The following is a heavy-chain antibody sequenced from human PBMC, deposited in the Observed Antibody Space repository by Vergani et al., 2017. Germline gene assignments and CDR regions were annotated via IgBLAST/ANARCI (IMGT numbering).Heavy chain of an antibody. CDR3: AKDRFGRDGYNVMDWFDP. D-gene: IGHD5-24*01. J-gene: IGHJ5*02. CDR2: ISGSGGST. CDR1: GFTFSSYA. V-gene: IGHV3-23*01. Sequence: EVQLLESRGGLVQPGGSLRLSCAASGFTFSSYAMSWVRQAPGKGLEWVSAISGSGGSTYYADSVKGRFTISRDNSKNTLYLQMNSLRAEDTAVYYCAKDRFGRDGYNVMDWFDPWGQGTLVTVSS.